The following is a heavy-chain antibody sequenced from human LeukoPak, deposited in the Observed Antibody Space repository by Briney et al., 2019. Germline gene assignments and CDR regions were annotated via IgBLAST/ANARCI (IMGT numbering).Heavy chain of an antibody. CDR1: GGSISSSSYY. CDR2: IYYSGST. Sequence: SETLSLTCTVSGGSISSSSYYWGWIRQPPGKGLEWIGSIYYSGSTYYNPSLKSRVTISVDTSKNQFSLKLSSVTAADTAVYYCARVSNYDFWSAPFDYWGQGTLVTVSS. D-gene: IGHD3-3*01. V-gene: IGHV4-39*01. CDR3: ARVSNYDFWSAPFDY. J-gene: IGHJ4*02.